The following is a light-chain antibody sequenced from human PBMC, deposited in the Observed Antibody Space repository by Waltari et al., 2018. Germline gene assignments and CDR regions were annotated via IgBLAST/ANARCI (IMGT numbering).Light chain of an antibody. CDR2: TAS. V-gene: IGKV1-39*01. Sequence: DIQMTQSPSSLFASVGDRVTITCRASQSVTNYLHWFQQRPGKAAKMLISTASNLESGVPSRFSGSGSGTNFKFTISGLKPDDLATYYCGQTYSDGTLGQGTNVEVK. CDR1: QSVTNY. J-gene: IGKJ1*01. CDR3: GQTYSDGT.